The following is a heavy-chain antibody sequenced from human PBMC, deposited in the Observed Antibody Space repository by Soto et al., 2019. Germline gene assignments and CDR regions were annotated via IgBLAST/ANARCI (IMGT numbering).Heavy chain of an antibody. J-gene: IGHJ3*02. Sequence: QVQLVESGGGVVQPGRSLRLSCAASGFTFSSYAMHWVRQAPGKGLEWVAVISYDGSNKYYADSVKGRFTISRDNSKNTLYLQMNSLRAEDTAVYYCATQIQLWLDDAFDIWGQGAMVTVSS. D-gene: IGHD5-18*01. CDR2: ISYDGSNK. CDR1: GFTFSSYA. CDR3: ATQIQLWLDDAFDI. V-gene: IGHV3-30-3*01.